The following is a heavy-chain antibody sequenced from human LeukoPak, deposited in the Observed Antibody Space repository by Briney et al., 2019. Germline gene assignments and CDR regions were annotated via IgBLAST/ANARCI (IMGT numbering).Heavy chain of an antibody. D-gene: IGHD1-7*01. V-gene: IGHV3-30*02. Sequence: GGSLRLSCAASGFTFSTYGMHWVRQAPGKGLEWVAFIQYDGGIKYSADYVKGRFTISRDNSKKTLYLQMNSLRAEDTAAYYCAKVKRGNYNGFDYWGQGTLVTVSS. CDR2: IQYDGGIK. CDR1: GFTFSTYG. J-gene: IGHJ4*02. CDR3: AKVKRGNYNGFDY.